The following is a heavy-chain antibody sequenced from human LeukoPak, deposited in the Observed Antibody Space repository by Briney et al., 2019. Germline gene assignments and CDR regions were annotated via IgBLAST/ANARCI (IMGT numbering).Heavy chain of an antibody. Sequence: GGSLRLSCAASGFTFSSYWMHWVRQAPGKGLVWVSRITSDGRTTSYADSVKGRLTISRDNAENSLYLEMNSLRVEDTAVYYCARDQVVGANVRDALDIWGQGTMVTVSS. CDR2: ITSDGRTT. CDR1: GFTFSSYW. V-gene: IGHV3-74*01. J-gene: IGHJ3*02. D-gene: IGHD1-26*01. CDR3: ARDQVVGANVRDALDI.